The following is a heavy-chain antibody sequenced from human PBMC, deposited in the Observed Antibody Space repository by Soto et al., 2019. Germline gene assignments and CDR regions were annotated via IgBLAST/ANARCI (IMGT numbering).Heavy chain of an antibody. Sequence: PGGSLRLSCAASGFTFSSYEMNWVRQAPGKGLEWVSYISSSGSTIYYADSVKGRFTISRDNAKNSLYLQMNSLRAEDTAVYYCAREGGYSIYEGYYFDYWGQGTLFTVSS. J-gene: IGHJ4*02. CDR1: GFTFSSYE. CDR2: ISSSGSTI. V-gene: IGHV3-48*03. D-gene: IGHD4-4*01. CDR3: AREGGYSIYEGYYFDY.